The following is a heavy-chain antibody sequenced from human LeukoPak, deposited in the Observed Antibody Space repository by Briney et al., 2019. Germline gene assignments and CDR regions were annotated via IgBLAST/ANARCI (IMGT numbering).Heavy chain of an antibody. CDR1: GYTFTSYG. J-gene: IGHJ6*03. D-gene: IGHD3-16*02. Sequence: GASVKVSCKASGYTFTSYGISWVRQAPGQGLEWMGWISAYNGNTNYAQKLQGRVTMTTDTSTSTAYMELRSLRSDDTAVYYCARRYKRGWQNYYYYYYMDVWGKGTTVTVSS. CDR3: ARRYKRGWQNYYYYYYMDV. V-gene: IGHV1-18*01. CDR2: ISAYNGNT.